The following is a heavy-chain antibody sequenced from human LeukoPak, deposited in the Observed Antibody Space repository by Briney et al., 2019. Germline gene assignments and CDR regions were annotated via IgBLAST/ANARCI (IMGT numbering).Heavy chain of an antibody. CDR1: GGSISSYY. D-gene: IGHD2-2*01. CDR2: IYYSGST. J-gene: IGHJ4*02. Sequence: SETLSLTCTVSGGSISSYYWSWIRQPPGKGLEWIGYIYYSGSTNYNPSLKSRVTISVDTSKNQFSLKLSSVTAADTAVYYCARDADCSSTSCYDPYFDYWGQGTLVTVSS. V-gene: IGHV4-59*01. CDR3: ARDADCSSTSCYDPYFDY.